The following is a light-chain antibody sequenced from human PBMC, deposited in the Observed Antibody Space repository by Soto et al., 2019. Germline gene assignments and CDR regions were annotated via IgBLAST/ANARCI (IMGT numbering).Light chain of an antibody. J-gene: IGKJ2*01. CDR3: QQSYSTLYT. CDR1: QSISSY. CDR2: AAS. Sequence: DIQMTQSPSSLSASVGDRVTITCRASQSISSYLNWYQQKPGKAPKLLIYAASSLQSGVPSRFSGSGSGTDFTFTISSLQPEDFPTYYCQQSYSTLYTFGQGTKLEIK. V-gene: IGKV1-39*01.